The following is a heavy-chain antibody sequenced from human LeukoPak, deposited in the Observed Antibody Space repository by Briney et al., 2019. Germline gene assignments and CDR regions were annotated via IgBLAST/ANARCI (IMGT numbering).Heavy chain of an antibody. CDR3: ARDGGSGIYGAFDI. V-gene: IGHV3-74*01. Sequence: PGGSLRLSCAASGFTFSSYAMSWVRQAPGKGLEWVSRIKIDGSDTSSTSYADAVKGRFSTSRDNAKNTLYLQMNSLRAEDTAVYYCARDGGSGIYGAFDIWGQGTKVTVSP. CDR1: GFTFSSYA. J-gene: IGHJ3*02. CDR2: IKIDGSDTSST. D-gene: IGHD3-10*01.